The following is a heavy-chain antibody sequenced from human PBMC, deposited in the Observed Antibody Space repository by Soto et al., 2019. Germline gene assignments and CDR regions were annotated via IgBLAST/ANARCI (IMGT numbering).Heavy chain of an antibody. V-gene: IGHV4-39*01. CDR3: ARQPVLVGWYYDFWSGYYSTYYYGMDV. CDR1: GGSISSSSYY. D-gene: IGHD3-3*01. J-gene: IGHJ6*02. CDR2: ISYSGST. Sequence: SETLSLTCTVSGGSISSSSYYWGWIRQPPGKGLEGIGRISYSGSTYYNPSLKSRVAISVDTSKNQFSLKLSSVTAADTAVYYCARQPVLVGWYYDFWSGYYSTYYYGMDVWGQGTTVTVSS.